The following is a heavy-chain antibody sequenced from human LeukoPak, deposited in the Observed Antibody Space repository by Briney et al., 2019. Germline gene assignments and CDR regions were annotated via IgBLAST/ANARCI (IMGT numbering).Heavy chain of an antibody. CDR3: ARGEVYGSGKTDY. Sequence: GGSLRLSCAASGFTFSDYYMSWIRQAPGKGLEWVSYISTSGSTKYYADSVKGRFTNSRDNAKNTLYLQMNSLRAEDTAVYYCARGEVYGSGKTDYWGQGTLVTVSS. CDR1: GFTFSDYY. V-gene: IGHV3-11*04. CDR2: ISTSGSTK. J-gene: IGHJ4*02. D-gene: IGHD3-10*01.